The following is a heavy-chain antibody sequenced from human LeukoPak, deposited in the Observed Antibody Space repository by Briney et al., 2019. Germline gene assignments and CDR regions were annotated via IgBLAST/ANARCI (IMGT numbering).Heavy chain of an antibody. D-gene: IGHD6-19*01. J-gene: IGHJ4*02. Sequence: TGGSLRLSCAVSGFNFRHAAMTWVRQVPGKALEWVGLISFSGDNAYYADSVKGRFTISRDNSNDSLSLHMNSLRAEDTAVYYCAKDPRPIAVAGFDYWGQGTLVTVSS. CDR1: GFNFRHAA. V-gene: IGHV3-23*01. CDR2: ISFSGDNA. CDR3: AKDPRPIAVAGFDY.